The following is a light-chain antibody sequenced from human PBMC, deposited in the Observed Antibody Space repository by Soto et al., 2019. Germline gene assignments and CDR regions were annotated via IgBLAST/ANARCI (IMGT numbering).Light chain of an antibody. CDR2: DAS. J-gene: IGKJ1*01. CDR1: QSVSGW. CDR3: QQYNSYSLT. V-gene: IGKV1-5*01. Sequence: DIPMTQSPSSLSASVGDSVTITCRASQSVSGWLAWYQQKPGKAPNLLIYDASSLESGVPSRFSGSGSGTEFTLTISSLQPDDFATYYCQQYNSYSLTFGQGTKVDIK.